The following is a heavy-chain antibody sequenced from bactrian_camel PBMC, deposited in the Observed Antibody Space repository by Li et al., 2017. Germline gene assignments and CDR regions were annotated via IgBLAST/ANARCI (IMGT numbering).Heavy chain of an antibody. D-gene: IGHD1*01. Sequence: HVQLVESGGGSVQTGGSLRLSCVASGYNDCRYDMSWYRQAPGKEREFVSAVNSDGTTSFADSVKGRFTISRDYAENTVYLQMNILKPEDTAIYYCATLPRPVCPDLSGFRFYNYWGQGTQVTVS. CDR3: ATLPRPVCPDLSGFRFYNY. V-gene: IGHV3S53*01. CDR1: GYNDCRYD. J-gene: IGHJ4*01. CDR2: VNSDGTT.